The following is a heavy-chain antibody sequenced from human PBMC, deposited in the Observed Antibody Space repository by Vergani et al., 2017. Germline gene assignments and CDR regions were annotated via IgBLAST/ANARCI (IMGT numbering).Heavy chain of an antibody. J-gene: IGHJ4*02. D-gene: IGHD6-19*01. CDR1: GFTFSSYS. Sequence: EVQLVESGGGLVKPGGSLRLSCAASGFTFSSYSMNWVRQAPGKGLEWVSSISSSSSYIYYADSVKGRFTISRDNAKNSLYLQTNSLRAEDTAVYYCARGGPAGSNFDYWGQGTLVTVSS. CDR3: ARGGPAGSNFDY. V-gene: IGHV3-21*01. CDR2: ISSSSSYI.